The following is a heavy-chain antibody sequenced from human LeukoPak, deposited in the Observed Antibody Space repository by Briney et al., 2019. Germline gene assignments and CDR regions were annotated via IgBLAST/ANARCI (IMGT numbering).Heavy chain of an antibody. CDR3: ARDRPGQWLAIGGFDP. Sequence: SVKVSCKASGGTFSSYAISWVRQAPGQGLEWMGGIIPIFGTANHAQKFQGRVTITTDESTSTAYMELSSLRSEDTAVYYCARDRPGQWLAIGGFDPWGQGTLVTVSS. CDR2: IIPIFGTA. D-gene: IGHD6-19*01. CDR1: GGTFSSYA. V-gene: IGHV1-69*05. J-gene: IGHJ5*02.